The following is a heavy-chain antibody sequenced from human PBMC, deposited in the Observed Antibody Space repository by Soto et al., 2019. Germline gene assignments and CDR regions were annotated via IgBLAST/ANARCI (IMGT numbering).Heavy chain of an antibody. D-gene: IGHD2-15*01. CDR3: ASVETQRYYYGMDV. CDR2: IIPIFGTA. Sequence: GASVKVSCKASGGTFSSYTINWVRQAPGQGLEWMGGIIPIFGTADYAQKFQGRVTVTADESTSTAYMELSSLRSEDTAVYYCASVETQRYYYGMDVWGQGTTVTVSS. J-gene: IGHJ6*02. CDR1: GGTFSSYT. V-gene: IGHV1-69*13.